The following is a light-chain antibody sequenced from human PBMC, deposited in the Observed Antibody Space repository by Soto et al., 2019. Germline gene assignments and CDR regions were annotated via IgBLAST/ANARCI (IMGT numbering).Light chain of an antibody. CDR2: EVS. Sequence: QSALTQPASVSGSPGQSITISCAGTSSDVGRYNYVSWYQQHPGEAPKLLIYEVSNRPSGISHRFSGSKSGNTASLTISGLQGEDVGDYYCSSYTNTAALAVFGGGTKLTVL. J-gene: IGLJ3*02. CDR1: SSDVGRYNY. CDR3: SSYTNTAALAV. V-gene: IGLV2-14*01.